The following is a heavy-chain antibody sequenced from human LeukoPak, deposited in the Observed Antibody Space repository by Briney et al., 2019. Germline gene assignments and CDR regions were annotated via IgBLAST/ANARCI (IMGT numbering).Heavy chain of an antibody. CDR2: ISYDGSNK. J-gene: IGHJ3*02. CDR1: GFTFSSYA. Sequence: GGSLRLSCAASGFTFSSYAMHWVRQAPGKGLEWVAVISYDGSNKYYADSVKGRFTISRDNSKNTLYLQMNSLRAEDTAVYYCALPGIDAFDIWGQGTMVTVSS. CDR3: ALPGIDAFDI. V-gene: IGHV3-30-3*01. D-gene: IGHD1-26*01.